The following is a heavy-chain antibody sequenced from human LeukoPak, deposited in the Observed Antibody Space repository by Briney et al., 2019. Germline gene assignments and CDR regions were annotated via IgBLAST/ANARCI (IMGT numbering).Heavy chain of an antibody. CDR2: ISDDGRRK. D-gene: IGHD4-17*01. CDR1: GFSFISYG. J-gene: IGHJ4*02. V-gene: IGHV3-30*18. CDR3: AKRPSDYGDYVSYFDY. Sequence: GGSLRLSCAASGFSFISYGVHWVRQAPGKGLEWVGVISDDGRRKDYADSVKGRFTISRGNSKDTLYLQMNSLRAEDTAVYYCAKRPSDYGDYVSYFDYWGQGTLVTVSS.